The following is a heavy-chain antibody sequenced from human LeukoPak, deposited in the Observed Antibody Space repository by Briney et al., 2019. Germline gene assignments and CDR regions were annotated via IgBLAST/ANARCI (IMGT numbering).Heavy chain of an antibody. J-gene: IGHJ5*02. V-gene: IGHV4-61*02. CDR2: IYTSGST. D-gene: IGHD3-10*01. CDR3: ARTPSSGSYWGNWFDP. CDR1: GGSISSGSYY. Sequence: SQTLSLTCTVSGGSISSGSYYWSWIRQPAGKGLEWIGRIYTSGSTNYNPSLKSRVTISVDTSKNQFSLKLSSVTAADTAVYYCARTPSSGSYWGNWFDPWGQGTLVTVSS.